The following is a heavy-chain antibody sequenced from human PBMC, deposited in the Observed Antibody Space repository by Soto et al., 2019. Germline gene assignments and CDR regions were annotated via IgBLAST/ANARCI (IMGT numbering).Heavy chain of an antibody. V-gene: IGHV1-8*01. CDR1: GYTFTSYD. Sequence: QVQLVQSGAEVKKPGASVKVSCKASGYTFTSYDINWVRQATGQGLEWMGWMNPNSGNTGYAQKFQVRVTMTTNTSISTADMALGSLRSEDTAVYYCAREVCSGGSSFRMDVWCQGTTVTVSS. CDR2: MNPNSGNT. J-gene: IGHJ6*02. CDR3: AREVCSGGSSFRMDV. D-gene: IGHD2-15*01.